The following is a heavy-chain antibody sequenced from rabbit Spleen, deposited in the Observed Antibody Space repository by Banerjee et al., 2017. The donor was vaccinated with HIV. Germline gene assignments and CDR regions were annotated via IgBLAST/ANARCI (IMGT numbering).Heavy chain of an antibody. D-gene: IGHD4-1*01. CDR2: IDSGSSGNT. Sequence: QEQLEESGGDLVKPGASLTLTCTASGVSFTISSYMCWVRQAPGKGLGWIACIDSGSSGNTGYAGRAKSPFHNPKTSSAQVTLKMTGLDTADQARLFCAGGGSSNFSTYGMDLWGPGTLVTVS. J-gene: IGHJ6*01. CDR1: GVSFTISSY. CDR3: AGGGSSNFSTYGMDL. V-gene: IGHV1S45*01.